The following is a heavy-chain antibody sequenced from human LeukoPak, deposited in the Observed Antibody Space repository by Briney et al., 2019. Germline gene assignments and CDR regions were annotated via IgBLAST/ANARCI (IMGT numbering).Heavy chain of an antibody. CDR3: ARHYNSYFYYYLDL. CDR2: LYHPDST. V-gene: IGHV4-38-2*01. Sequence: SETLSLTCAVSGYPLNNAYYWVWIRPPPGKGLEWIGSLYHPDSTYYNPSLKSRVTMSVDTSRNQFSLKLSFVTAADTAVYYCARHYNSYFYYYLDLWGTGTTVTVSS. D-gene: IGHD4-11*01. CDR1: GYPLNNAYY. J-gene: IGHJ6*03.